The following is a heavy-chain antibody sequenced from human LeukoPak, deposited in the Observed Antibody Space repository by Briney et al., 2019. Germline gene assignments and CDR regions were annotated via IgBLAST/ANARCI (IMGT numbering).Heavy chain of an antibody. V-gene: IGHV1-69*04. CDR1: GGTFSSYA. D-gene: IGHD6-13*01. CDR3: ARGGPQQEYWYFDL. Sequence: GASVKVSCKASGGTFSSYAISWVRQAPGQGLEWMGRIIPILGIANYAQKFQGRVTITADKSTSTAYMELSSLRSEDTAVYYCARGGPQQEYWYFDLWGRGTLVTVSS. J-gene: IGHJ2*01. CDR2: IIPILGIA.